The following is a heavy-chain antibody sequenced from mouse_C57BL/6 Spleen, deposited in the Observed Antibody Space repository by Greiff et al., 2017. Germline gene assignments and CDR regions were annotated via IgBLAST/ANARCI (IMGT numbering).Heavy chain of an antibody. CDR2: INPSSGYT. J-gene: IGHJ3*01. CDR3: ARYHMAWFAY. V-gene: IGHV1-7*01. Sequence: QVQLKEPGAELAKPGASVKLSCKASGYTFTSYWMHWVKQRPGQGLEWIGYINPSSGYTKYNQKFKDKATLTADKSSSTAYMPLSSLTYEDSAVYYCARYHMAWFAYWGQGTLVTVSA. D-gene: IGHD6-1*01. CDR1: GYTFTSYW.